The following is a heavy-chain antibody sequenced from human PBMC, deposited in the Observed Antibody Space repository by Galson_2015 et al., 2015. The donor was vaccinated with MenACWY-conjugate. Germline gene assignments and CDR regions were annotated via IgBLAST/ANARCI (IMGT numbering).Heavy chain of an antibody. J-gene: IGHJ4*02. Sequence: SVKVSCKVSGYTLTELSMHWVRQAPGKGLEWMGGFDPEDGETIYAQKFQGRVTMTEDTSTDTAYMELSSLRSEDTAVYYCATDPRLSIAVAGTLDYWGQGTLVTVSS. D-gene: IGHD6-19*01. CDR1: GYTLTELS. V-gene: IGHV1-24*01. CDR3: ATDPRLSIAVAGTLDY. CDR2: FDPEDGET.